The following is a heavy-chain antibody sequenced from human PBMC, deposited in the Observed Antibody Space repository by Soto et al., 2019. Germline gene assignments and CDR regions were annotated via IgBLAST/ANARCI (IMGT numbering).Heavy chain of an antibody. D-gene: IGHD3-16*01. J-gene: IGHJ6*02. CDR3: AREAVAYTSTSGGGYYYYGMDV. CDR2: IYYTGRT. Sequence: SETLSLTCTVSGGSIRSGDYYWSWIRQFPGEGLEWIGYIYYTGRTHYNPSLETRVSISVDTSKNQFSLMLTSLTAADTAVYYCAREAVAYTSTSGGGYYYYGMDVWGQGTTVTVSS. CDR1: GGSIRSGDYY. V-gene: IGHV4-30-4*01.